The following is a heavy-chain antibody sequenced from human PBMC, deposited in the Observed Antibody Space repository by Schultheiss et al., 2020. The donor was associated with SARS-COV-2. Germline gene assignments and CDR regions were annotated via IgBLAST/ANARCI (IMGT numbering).Heavy chain of an antibody. CDR3: ARSPRYYYYMDV. CDR2: IWYDGSNK. Sequence: GSLRLSCAASGFTFSSYGMHWVRQAPGKGLEWVAVIWYDGSNKYYADSVKGRFTISRDNSKNTLYLQMNSLRAEDTAVYYCARSPRYYYYMDVWGKGTTVTVSS. V-gene: IGHV3-33*01. CDR1: GFTFSSYG. J-gene: IGHJ6*03.